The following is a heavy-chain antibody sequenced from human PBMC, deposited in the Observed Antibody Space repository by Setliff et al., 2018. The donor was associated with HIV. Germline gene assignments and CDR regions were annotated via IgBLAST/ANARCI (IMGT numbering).Heavy chain of an antibody. Sequence: ETLSLTCTVSGDSISSDFYWGWIRQPPGKGLEWIGSIYHSGNTYYMPSLQSRVTISVDMSKNQFSLNLNTVTAADTAVYYCARGQGCGGGCHYAFEMWGQGTMVTVSS. D-gene: IGHD2-21*02. J-gene: IGHJ3*02. V-gene: IGHV4-38-2*02. CDR2: IYHSGNT. CDR1: GDSISSDFY. CDR3: ARGQGCGGGCHYAFEM.